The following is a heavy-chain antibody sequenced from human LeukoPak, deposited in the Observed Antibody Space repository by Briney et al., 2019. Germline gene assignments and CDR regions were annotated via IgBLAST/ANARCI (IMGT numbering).Heavy chain of an antibody. CDR3: AREGGAAAGTSAFDI. J-gene: IGHJ3*02. V-gene: IGHV4-59*01. Sequence: SETLPLTCTVSGGSISSYYWSWIRQPPGKGLEWIGYIYYRGSTNYNPSLKSRVTISVDTSKNQFSLKLSSVTAADTAVYYCAREGGAAAGTSAFDIWGQGTMVTVSS. CDR2: IYYRGST. D-gene: IGHD6-13*01. CDR1: GGSISSYY.